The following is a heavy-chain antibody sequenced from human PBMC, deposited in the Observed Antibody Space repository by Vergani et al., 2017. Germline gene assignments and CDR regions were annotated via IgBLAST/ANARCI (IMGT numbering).Heavy chain of an antibody. V-gene: IGHV4-59*02. J-gene: IGHJ4*02. CDR2: VSFRGDT. CDR1: GASVNSYY. D-gene: IGHD3-10*01. CDR3: ARSRIYYGAGSPDY. Sequence: QVKLQESGPGLVKPSETLSLTCTVSGASVNSYYWSWIRQPPGKGLEWMGYVSFRGDTLYDPSVKGRMTISLNTSSNQFSLYLTSVTAADTAVYDCARSRIYYGAGSPDYWGQGTLVTVSS.